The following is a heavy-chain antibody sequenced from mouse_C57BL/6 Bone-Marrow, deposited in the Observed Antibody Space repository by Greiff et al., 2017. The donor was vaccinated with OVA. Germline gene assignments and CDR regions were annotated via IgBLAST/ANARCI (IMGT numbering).Heavy chain of an antibody. J-gene: IGHJ2*01. CDR1: GYTFTSYG. Sequence: VQLQQSGAELARPGASVKLSCKASGYTFTSYGISWVKQRTGQGLEWIGEIYPRSGNTYYNEKFKGKATLTADKSSSTAYMELRSLTSEASAVYFCAREEGISYGNRLFDYWGQGTTLTVSS. CDR2: IYPRSGNT. CDR3: AREEGISYGNRLFDY. D-gene: IGHD2-1*01. V-gene: IGHV1-81*01.